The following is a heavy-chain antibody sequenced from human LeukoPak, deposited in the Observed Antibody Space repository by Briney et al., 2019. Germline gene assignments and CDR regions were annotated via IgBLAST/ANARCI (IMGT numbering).Heavy chain of an antibody. Sequence: GGSLRLSCAASRFTFSSYELNWVSQAPGKGLEWVSYISSSGSTIYYADSVKGRFTISRDNAKNSLYLQMNSLRAEDTAVYYCASDPGSGNFDYWGQGTLLTVSS. J-gene: IGHJ4*02. V-gene: IGHV3-48*03. CDR1: RFTFSSYE. D-gene: IGHD3-10*01. CDR2: ISSSGSTI. CDR3: ASDPGSGNFDY.